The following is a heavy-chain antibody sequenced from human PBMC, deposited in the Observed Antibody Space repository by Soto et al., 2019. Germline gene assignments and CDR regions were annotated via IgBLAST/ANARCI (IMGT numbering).Heavy chain of an antibody. CDR1: GFTFSSYE. D-gene: IGHD3-3*01. Sequence: AGGSLRLSCAASGFTFSSYEMNWVRQALGKGLEWVSYISSSGSTIYYADSVKGRFTISRDNAKNSLYLQMNSLRAEDTAVYYCARDNSGFLEWFYGMDVWGQGTTVTVSS. CDR3: ARDNSGFLEWFYGMDV. V-gene: IGHV3-48*03. J-gene: IGHJ6*02. CDR2: ISSSGSTI.